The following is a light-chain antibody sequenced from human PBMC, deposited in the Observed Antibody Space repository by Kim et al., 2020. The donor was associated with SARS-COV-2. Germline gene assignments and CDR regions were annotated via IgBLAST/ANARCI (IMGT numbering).Light chain of an antibody. CDR3: QAYDSSLSGLYV. Sequence: ATSPSTGSSANVGAGYCVEWYRQLPGTAPRLLICGNNDRPSGVPDRVSGSKSGTSASLAITGLQAEDEADYSCQAYDSSLSGLYVFGTGTKVTV. CDR2: GNN. V-gene: IGLV1-40*01. CDR1: SANVGAGYC. J-gene: IGLJ1*01.